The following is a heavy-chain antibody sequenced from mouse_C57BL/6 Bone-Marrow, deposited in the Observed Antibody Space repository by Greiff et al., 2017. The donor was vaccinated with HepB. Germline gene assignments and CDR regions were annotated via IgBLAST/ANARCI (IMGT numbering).Heavy chain of an antibody. CDR1: GFTFSDYY. CDR3: ARGGWDVSWYCDV. Sequence: EVKLVESEGGLVQPGSSMKLSCTASGFTFSDYYMAWVRQVPEKGLEWVANINYDGSSTYYLDSLKSRFIISSDNAKNILYLQMSSLKSEDTATYYCARGGWDVSWYCDVWGTGTTVTVSS. CDR2: INYDGSST. J-gene: IGHJ1*03. D-gene: IGHD4-1*01. V-gene: IGHV5-16*01.